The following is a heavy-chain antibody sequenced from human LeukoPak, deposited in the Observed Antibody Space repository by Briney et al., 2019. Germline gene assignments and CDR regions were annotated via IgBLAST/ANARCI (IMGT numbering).Heavy chain of an antibody. V-gene: IGHV6-1*01. CDR1: GDSVSSNSAA. CDR3: ARDVTGTHYARPSPFDY. J-gene: IGHJ4*02. D-gene: IGHD1-1*01. CDR2: TYYRSKWYN. Sequence: SQTLSLTCAISGDSVSSNSAAWNWIRQSPSGGLEWLGRTYYRSKWYNDYAVSVKGRISISADTSKNRFSLQLNSVTPEDTAVYYCARDVTGTHYARPSPFDYWGQGTLVTVSS.